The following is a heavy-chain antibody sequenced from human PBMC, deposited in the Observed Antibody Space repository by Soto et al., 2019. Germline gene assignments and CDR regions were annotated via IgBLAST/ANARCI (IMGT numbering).Heavy chain of an antibody. CDR2: ISGSGGST. D-gene: IGHD3-9*01. Sequence: GGYLRLSCAASGFTFSSYAMSWVRQAPGKGLEWVSAISGSGGSTYYADSVKGRFTISRDNSKNTLYLQMNSLRAEDTAVYYCAKGFVNYDILTGYYGYYYGMDVWGQGTTVTVSS. J-gene: IGHJ6*02. CDR1: GFTFSSYA. V-gene: IGHV3-23*01. CDR3: AKGFVNYDILTGYYGYYYGMDV.